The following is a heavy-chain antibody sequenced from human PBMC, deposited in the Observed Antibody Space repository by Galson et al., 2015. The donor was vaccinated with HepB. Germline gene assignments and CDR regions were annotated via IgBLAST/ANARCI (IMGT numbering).Heavy chain of an antibody. D-gene: IGHD6-19*01. J-gene: IGHJ5*02. CDR3: ASSSGWSLTVGP. CDR2: INHSGST. Sequence: LSLTCAVYGGSFSGYYWSWIRQPPGKGLEWIGEINHSGSTNYNPSLKSRVTISVDTSKNQFSLKLSSVTAADTAVYYCASSSGWSLTVGPWGQGTLVTVSS. CDR1: GGSFSGYY. V-gene: IGHV4-34*01.